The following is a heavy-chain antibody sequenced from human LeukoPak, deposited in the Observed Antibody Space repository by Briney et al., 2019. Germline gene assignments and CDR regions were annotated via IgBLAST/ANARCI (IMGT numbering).Heavy chain of an antibody. CDR1: GLTFSAYW. CDR2: IKQDGSEK. CDR3: VGGIGWLPDY. J-gene: IGHJ4*02. Sequence: GGSLRLSCEASGLTFSAYWGNWVRQAPGKGLEWVANIKQDGSEKNYVDSVKGRFTISRDNAENSLHLQMNSLRVEDTAVYYCVGGIGWLPDYWGQGTLVTVSS. V-gene: IGHV3-7*01. D-gene: IGHD6-19*01.